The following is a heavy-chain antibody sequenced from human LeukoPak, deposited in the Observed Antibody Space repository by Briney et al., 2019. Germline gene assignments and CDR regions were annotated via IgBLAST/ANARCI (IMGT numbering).Heavy chain of an antibody. V-gene: IGHV1-69*02. D-gene: IGHD2-2*01. CDR3: ARQKYCSSTSCPLGI. Sequence: ASVKVSCKASGGTFSSYTISWVRQAPGQGLEWMGRIIPIVGIANYAQKFQGRVTITADKSTSTAYMELSSLRSEDTAVYYCARQKYCSSTSCPLGIWGQGTMVTVSS. CDR2: IIPIVGIA. CDR1: GGTFSSYT. J-gene: IGHJ3*02.